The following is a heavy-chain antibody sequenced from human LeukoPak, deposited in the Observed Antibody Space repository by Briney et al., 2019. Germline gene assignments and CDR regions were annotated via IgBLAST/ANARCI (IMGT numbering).Heavy chain of an antibody. Sequence: HPGGSLRLSCAASGFTFSSYALHWVRRAPGKGLEWVAVISYDGSNKYYADSVKGRFTISRDNSKNTLYLQMNSLRAEDTAVYYCARSPTPSSGTFRLYFQHWGQGTLVTVSS. J-gene: IGHJ1*01. CDR2: ISYDGSNK. D-gene: IGHD1-26*01. CDR3: ARSPTPSSGTFRLYFQH. CDR1: GFTFSSYA. V-gene: IGHV3-30*01.